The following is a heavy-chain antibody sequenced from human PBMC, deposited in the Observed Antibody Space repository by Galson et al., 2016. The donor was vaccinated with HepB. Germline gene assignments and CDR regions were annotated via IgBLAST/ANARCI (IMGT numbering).Heavy chain of an antibody. CDR1: GSTFINYY. V-gene: IGHV1-46*01. CDR3: ATGYSSSWPDD. CDR2: IHPTGGSR. Sequence: SVKVSCKASGSTFINYYMYWVRQAPGQGLEWMGIIHPTGGSRRYAHKFQGRVTMTRDTSTSTVYMELSSLRSEDTAVYYCATGYSSSWPDDWGQGTLVTVSS. J-gene: IGHJ4*02. D-gene: IGHD6-13*01.